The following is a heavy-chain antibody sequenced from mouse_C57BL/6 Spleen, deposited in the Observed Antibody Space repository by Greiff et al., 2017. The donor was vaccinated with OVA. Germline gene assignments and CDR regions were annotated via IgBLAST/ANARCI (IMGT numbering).Heavy chain of an antibody. CDR2: ISSGGDYI. CDR1: GFTFSSYA. D-gene: IGHD2-2*01. V-gene: IGHV5-9-1*02. J-gene: IGHJ4*01. CDR3: TREYGYVYAMDY. Sequence: EVMLVESGEGLVKPGGSLKLSCAASGFTFSSYAMSWVRQTPEKRLEWVAYISSGGDYIYYADTVKGRFTISRDNARNTLYLQMSSLKSEDTAMYYCTREYGYVYAMDYWGQGTSVTVSS.